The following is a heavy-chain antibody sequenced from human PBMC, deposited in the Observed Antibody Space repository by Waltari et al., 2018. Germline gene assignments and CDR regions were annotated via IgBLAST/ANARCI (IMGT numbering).Heavy chain of an antibody. CDR1: GGSFSGFF. Sequence: QVQLQQWGAGPLKTSETLSLTCAVYGGSFSGFFWIWIRQPPGKGREWIGEINHSGSTNYNPSLKSRVTISLDTSKKHFSLKLNSVTAADTAVYYCARGRRWQEFSSWGQGTLVTVSS. D-gene: IGHD3-3*01. V-gene: IGHV4-34*01. J-gene: IGHJ5*02. CDR3: ARGRRWQEFSS. CDR2: INHSGST.